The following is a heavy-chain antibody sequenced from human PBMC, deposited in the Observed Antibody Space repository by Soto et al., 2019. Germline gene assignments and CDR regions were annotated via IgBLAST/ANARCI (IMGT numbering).Heavy chain of an antibody. J-gene: IGHJ4*02. Sequence: EVQLVESGGGLVKPGGSLRLSCAASGFTFSSYSMNWVRQAPGKGLEWVSSISSSSSYIYYADSVKGRFTISRDNAKNSLYLQMNSLRAEDTAVYYCASSLLYYCSSTSCYPPFDYWGQGTLVTVSS. D-gene: IGHD2-2*01. CDR1: GFTFSSYS. V-gene: IGHV3-21*01. CDR3: ASSLLYYCSSTSCYPPFDY. CDR2: ISSSSSYI.